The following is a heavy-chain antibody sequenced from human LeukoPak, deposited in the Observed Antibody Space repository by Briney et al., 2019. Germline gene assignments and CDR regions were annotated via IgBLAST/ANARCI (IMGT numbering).Heavy chain of an antibody. CDR3: ARDRAVAGTADMDY. CDR2: ISSSSSYT. CDR1: GFTFSDYY. V-gene: IGHV3-11*06. Sequence: SGGSLRLSCAASGFTFSDYYMSWIRQAPGKWLEWVSYISSSSSYTNYADSVKGRFTISRDNAKNSLYLQMNSLRAEDTAVYYCARDRAVAGTADMDYWGQGTLVTVSS. D-gene: IGHD6-19*01. J-gene: IGHJ4*02.